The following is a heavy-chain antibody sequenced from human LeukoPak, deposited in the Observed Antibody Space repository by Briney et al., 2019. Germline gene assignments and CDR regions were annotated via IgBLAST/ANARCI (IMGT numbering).Heavy chain of an antibody. D-gene: IGHD6-13*01. CDR1: GYTFTSYY. CDR2: INPSGGST. Sequence: ASVKVSRKASGYTFTSYYMHWVRQAPGQGLEWMGIINPSGGSTSYAQKFQGRVTMTRDTSTSTVYMELSSLRSEDTAVYYCARGYSSSWHYYYYGMDVWGQGTTVTVSS. CDR3: ARGYSSSWHYYYYGMDV. V-gene: IGHV1-46*01. J-gene: IGHJ6*02.